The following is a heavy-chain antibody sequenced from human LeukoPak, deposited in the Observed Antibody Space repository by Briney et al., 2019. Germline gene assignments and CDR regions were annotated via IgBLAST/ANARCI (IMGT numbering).Heavy chain of an antibody. J-gene: IGHJ4*02. Sequence: PGGSLRLSCAASGFTFSSYSMNWVRQAPGKGLEWVSSISSSSSYIYYADSVKGRFTISRDNAKKSLYLQMNSLRDEDTAVYYCARDQNYYDSSGYDYWGQGTLVTVSS. CDR1: GFTFSSYS. CDR3: ARDQNYYDSSGYDY. CDR2: ISSSSSYI. D-gene: IGHD3-22*01. V-gene: IGHV3-21*01.